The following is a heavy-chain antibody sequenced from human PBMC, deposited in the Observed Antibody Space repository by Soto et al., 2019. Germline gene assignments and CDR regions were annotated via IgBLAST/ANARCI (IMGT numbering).Heavy chain of an antibody. V-gene: IGHV3-23*01. CDR1: GFTFSSYA. D-gene: IGHD5-18*01. CDR2: VSGSGGST. J-gene: IGHJ6*03. Sequence: EVQLLESGGGLVQPGGSLRLPCAASGFTFSSYAMSWVRQAPGKGREWVSAVSGSGGSTYYADSVKGRFTISRDNSKNTLYLQMNSLRAEDTAVYYCASLMDTAMVHYYYYYMDVWGKGTTVTVSS. CDR3: ASLMDTAMVHYYYYYMDV.